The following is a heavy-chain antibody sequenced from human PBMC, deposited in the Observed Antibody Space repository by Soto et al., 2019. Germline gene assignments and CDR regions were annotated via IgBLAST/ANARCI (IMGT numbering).Heavy chain of an antibody. J-gene: IGHJ6*02. V-gene: IGHV6-1*01. CDR1: GDSVSSNSAA. D-gene: IGHD3-3*01. Sequence: SQTLSLTCAISGDSVSSNSAARNWIRQSPSRGLEWLGRTYYRSKWYNDYAVSVKSRITINPDTSKNQFSLQLNSVTPEDTAVYYCARVGLKIFQVLGGMDVWGQGTTVTVSS. CDR3: ARVGLKIFQVLGGMDV. CDR2: TYYRSKWYN.